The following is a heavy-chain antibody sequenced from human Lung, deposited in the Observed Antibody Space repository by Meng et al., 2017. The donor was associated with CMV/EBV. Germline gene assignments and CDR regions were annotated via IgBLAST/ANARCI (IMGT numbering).Heavy chain of an antibody. CDR3: ARSSSTVFWFDP. Sequence: SETLSLXCTVSGYSISSGYYWGWIRQPPGKGLEWIGSIYHSGSTYYNPSLKSRVTISVDTSKNQFSLKVSSVTAADTAVYHCARSSSTVFWFDPWGQGTRVTVSS. D-gene: IGHD4-11*01. CDR1: GYSISSGYY. CDR2: IYHSGST. V-gene: IGHV4-38-2*02. J-gene: IGHJ5*02.